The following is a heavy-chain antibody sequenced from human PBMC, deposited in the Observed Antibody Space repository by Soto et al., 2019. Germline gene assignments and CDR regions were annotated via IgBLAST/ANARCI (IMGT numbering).Heavy chain of an antibody. J-gene: IGHJ5*02. V-gene: IGHV3-53*01. Sequence: EAQVVESGGGLIQPGGSLRLSCAASGFTVSSKYMTWVRQAPGKGLEWVSIFWSAGLTYYADSVKGRFTISRDNSKNTLYLQMNSLRAEDSALYYCARELPPDLWGQGTLVTVSS. CDR2: FWSAGLT. CDR3: ARELPPDL. CDR1: GFTVSSKY.